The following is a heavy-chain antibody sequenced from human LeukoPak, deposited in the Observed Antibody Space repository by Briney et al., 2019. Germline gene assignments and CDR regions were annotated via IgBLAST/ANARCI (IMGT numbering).Heavy chain of an antibody. CDR1: GFTFDDYA. Sequence: PGGSLRLSCAASGFTFDDYAMHWVRQAPGKGLEWVSGISWNSGSIGYADSVKGRFTISRDNATHALYLPMNSLRAEDTALYYCAKAPQYCGGDCYYFDSWGQGTLVTVSS. V-gene: IGHV3-9*01. J-gene: IGHJ4*02. CDR2: ISWNSGSI. D-gene: IGHD2-21*02. CDR3: AKAPQYCGGDCYYFDS.